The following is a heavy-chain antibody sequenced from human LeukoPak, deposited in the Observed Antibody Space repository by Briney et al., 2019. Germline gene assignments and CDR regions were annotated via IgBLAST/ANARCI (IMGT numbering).Heavy chain of an antibody. Sequence: GRFLRLSCAASGFTFSSHGMHWVRQAPGKGLEWVAVISYDGSNKYYADSVKGRFTISRDNSKNTLYLQMNSLRAEDTAVYYCAKGGYSSSWYFDYWGQGTLVTVSS. CDR2: ISYDGSNK. CDR1: GFTFSSHG. J-gene: IGHJ4*02. V-gene: IGHV3-30*18. D-gene: IGHD6-13*01. CDR3: AKGGYSSSWYFDY.